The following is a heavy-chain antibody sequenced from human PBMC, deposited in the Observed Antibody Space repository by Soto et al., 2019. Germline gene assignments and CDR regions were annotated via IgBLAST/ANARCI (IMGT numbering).Heavy chain of an antibody. CDR1: GGSISSGGYY. Sequence: PSETLSLTCTVSGGSISSGGYYWSWIRQHPGKGLEWIGYIYYSGSTYYNPSLKSRVTTSVDTSKNQFSLKLSSVTAADTAVYYCARVTPYYYMDVWGKGTTVTVSS. CDR2: IYYSGST. D-gene: IGHD2-15*01. CDR3: ARVTPYYYMDV. J-gene: IGHJ6*03. V-gene: IGHV4-31*03.